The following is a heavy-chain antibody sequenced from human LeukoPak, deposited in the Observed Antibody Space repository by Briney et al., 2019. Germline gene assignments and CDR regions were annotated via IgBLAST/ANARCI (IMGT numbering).Heavy chain of an antibody. J-gene: IGHJ4*02. CDR2: IYYSGST. CDR1: GGSISSYY. D-gene: IGHD5-12*01. Sequence: SETPSLTCTVSGGSISSYYWSWIRQPPGKGLEWIGYIYYSGSTNYNPSLKSRVTISVDTSKNQFSLKLGSVTAADTAVYYCAGVSGYDSFLVLDYWGQGTLVTVSS. CDR3: AGVSGYDSFLVLDY. V-gene: IGHV4-59*08.